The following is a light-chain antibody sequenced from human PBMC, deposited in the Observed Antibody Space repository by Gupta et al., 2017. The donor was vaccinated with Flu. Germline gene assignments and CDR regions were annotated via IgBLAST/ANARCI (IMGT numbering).Light chain of an antibody. J-gene: IGKJ4*01. Sequence: FPPSLFLFPAETASLSCRACRPVNVYLAWYQPSPGQPPRLHIYDASTRATDIPARFSGSGSGTDFTLTIASLGPEDFAVYYCQQRSDWLTFGGGTKVEI. CDR1: RPVNVY. V-gene: IGKV3-11*01. CDR2: DAS. CDR3: QQRSDWLT.